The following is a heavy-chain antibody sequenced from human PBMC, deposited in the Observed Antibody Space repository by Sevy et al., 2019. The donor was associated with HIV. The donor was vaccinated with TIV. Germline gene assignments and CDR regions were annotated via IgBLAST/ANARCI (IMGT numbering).Heavy chain of an antibody. D-gene: IGHD6-13*01. Sequence: GGSLRLPCAASGFTFSSYSMNWVRQAPGKGLEWVSYISSSSSTIYYADSVKGRFTISRDNAKNSLYLQMNSLRDEDTAVYYCARTKGPYSSSWYYFDYWGQGTLVTVSS. CDR1: GFTFSSYS. J-gene: IGHJ4*02. V-gene: IGHV3-48*02. CDR2: ISSSSSTI. CDR3: ARTKGPYSSSWYYFDY.